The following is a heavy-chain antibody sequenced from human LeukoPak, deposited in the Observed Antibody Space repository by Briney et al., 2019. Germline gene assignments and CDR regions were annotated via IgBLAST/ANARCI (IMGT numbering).Heavy chain of an antibody. D-gene: IGHD3-10*01. CDR2: IYPGDSDT. J-gene: IGHJ4*02. CDR3: ARLSYYGSGSIRIFDY. CDR1: GYSFTSYW. Sequence: PGESLKISCKGSGYSFTSYWIGWVRQMPGKGLEWMGIIYPGDSDTRYSPSFQGQVTISADKSISTAYLQWSSLKASDTAMYYCARLSYYGSGSIRIFDYWGQGTLVTVSS. V-gene: IGHV5-51*01.